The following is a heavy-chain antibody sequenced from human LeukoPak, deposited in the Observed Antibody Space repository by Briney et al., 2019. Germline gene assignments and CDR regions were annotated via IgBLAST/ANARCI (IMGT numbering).Heavy chain of an antibody. J-gene: IGHJ6*02. Sequence: PGGSLRLSCAASGFTFSRHWMHWVRQVPGKGLVWVSGIETDGSTTTYADSVRGRFTISRDNAKNTLYPQMNSLRAEDTAVYFCARGRSYGVDVWGQGTTVTGSS. V-gene: IGHV3-74*03. CDR1: GFTFSRHW. CDR2: IETDGSTT. CDR3: ARGRSYGVDV.